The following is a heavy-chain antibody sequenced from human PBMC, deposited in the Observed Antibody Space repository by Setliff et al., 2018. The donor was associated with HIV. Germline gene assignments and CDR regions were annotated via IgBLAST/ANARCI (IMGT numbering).Heavy chain of an antibody. CDR2: LYYGGTT. V-gene: IGHV4-39*01. D-gene: IGHD3-16*02. J-gene: IGHJ3*02. CDR1: GDSISTGNSY. Sequence: SETLSLTCTVSGDSISTGNSYWGWVRQPPGKGLEWIGSLYYGGTTYYNPSLKSRVTISVDTSKDHFSLKLGSVTAADTAVYYCARHQVIPTVIGAFDIWGQGTAVTVSS. CDR3: ARHQVIPTVIGAFDI.